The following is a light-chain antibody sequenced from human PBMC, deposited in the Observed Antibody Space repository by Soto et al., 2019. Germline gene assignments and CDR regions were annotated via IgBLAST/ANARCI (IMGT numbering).Light chain of an antibody. CDR1: QTITFNF. V-gene: IGKV3D-20*01. Sequence: IVLTQSPVTLSLSPGEVATLSCGAIQTITFNFLAWYQQKPGLAPRLLVYDASIRADGIPDRFSGSVSGTDSTLTIRRLEPGNFAMYYCQHYGDSNPTFGGGTRVEI. CDR2: DAS. CDR3: QHYGDSNPT. J-gene: IGKJ4*01.